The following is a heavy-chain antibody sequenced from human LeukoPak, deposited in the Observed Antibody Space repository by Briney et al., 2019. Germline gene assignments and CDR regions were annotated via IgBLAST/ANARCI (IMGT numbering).Heavy chain of an antibody. Sequence: GGSLRLSCAASGFTFDDYGMSWVRQAPGKGLEWASFIRYDGSNKYYADSVKGRLTISRDNSKNTLYLQMNSLRAEDTAVYYCANQDSTEYSYYFDFWGQGTLVTVSS. D-gene: IGHD2/OR15-2a*01. J-gene: IGHJ4*02. V-gene: IGHV3-30*02. CDR1: GFTFDDYG. CDR2: IRYDGSNK. CDR3: ANQDSTEYSYYFDF.